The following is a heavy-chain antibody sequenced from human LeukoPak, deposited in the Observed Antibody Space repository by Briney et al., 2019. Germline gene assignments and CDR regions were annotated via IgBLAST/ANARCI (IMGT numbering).Heavy chain of an antibody. D-gene: IGHD6-6*01. J-gene: IGHJ4*02. CDR1: GGSFSGYY. Sequence: SSETLSLTCAVYGGSFSGYYWSWIRQPPGKGLEWIGEINHSGSTNYNPSLKSRVTISVDTSKNQFSLKLSSVTAADTAIYFCTSGYFVHTFDYWGQGALVTVSS. CDR2: INHSGST. CDR3: TSGYFVHTFDY. V-gene: IGHV4-34*01.